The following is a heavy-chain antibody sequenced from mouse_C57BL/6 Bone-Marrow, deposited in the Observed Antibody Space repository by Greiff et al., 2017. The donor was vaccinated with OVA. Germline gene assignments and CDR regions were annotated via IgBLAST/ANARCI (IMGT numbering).Heavy chain of an antibody. CDR3: ARGYYGSLYWYFDV. V-gene: IGHV1-69*01. D-gene: IGHD1-1*01. Sequence: VQLQQPGAELVMPGASVKLSCKASGYTFTSYWMHWVKQRPGQGLEWIGEIDPSDSYTNYTQKFKGKSTLTVDKSSSTAYMQLSSLTSEDSAVYYCARGYYGSLYWYFDVWGTGTTVTVSS. J-gene: IGHJ1*03. CDR2: IDPSDSYT. CDR1: GYTFTSYW.